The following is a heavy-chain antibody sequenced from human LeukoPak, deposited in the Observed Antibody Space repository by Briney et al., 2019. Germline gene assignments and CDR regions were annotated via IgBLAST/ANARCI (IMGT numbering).Heavy chain of an antibody. D-gene: IGHD3-22*01. V-gene: IGHV3-30-3*01. CDR3: ARDPRKGGSSGYLLY. CDR2: ISYDGSNK. CDR1: GFTFSSYA. J-gene: IGHJ4*02. Sequence: GRSLRLSCAASGFTFSSYAMHWVRQAPGKGLEWVAVISYDGSNKYYADSVKGRFTISRDNSKNTLYLQMNSLRAEDTAVYYCARDPRKGGSSGYLLYWGQGTLVTVSS.